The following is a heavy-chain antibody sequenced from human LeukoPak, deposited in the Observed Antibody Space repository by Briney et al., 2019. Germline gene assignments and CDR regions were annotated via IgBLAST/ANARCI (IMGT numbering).Heavy chain of an antibody. CDR1: GGSISNYY. Sequence: PSETLSLTCTVSGGSISNYYWSWLRQPPGKGLEWIGHIYSTGSTTYSPSLKSRVIMSADTSKNQFSLKVTSVTAADTAVYYCARRRPEGSYPLDSWGQGALVTVSS. CDR3: ARRRPEGSYPLDS. V-gene: IGHV4-59*08. J-gene: IGHJ4*02. CDR2: IYSTGST.